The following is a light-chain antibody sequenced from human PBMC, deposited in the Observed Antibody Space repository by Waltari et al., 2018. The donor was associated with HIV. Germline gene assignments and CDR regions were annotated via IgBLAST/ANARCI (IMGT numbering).Light chain of an antibody. V-gene: IGLV3-1*01. CDR1: KLGEKY. J-gene: IGLJ2*01. CDR3: QAWDSSTAH. CDR2: QDS. Sequence: SYELTQPPSVSVSPGQTASITCSGDKLGEKYACWYQQKPGQSPVLVIYQDSKRPSGIPERFSGSNSGNTATLTISGTQAMDEADYYCQAWDSSTAHFGGGTKLTVL.